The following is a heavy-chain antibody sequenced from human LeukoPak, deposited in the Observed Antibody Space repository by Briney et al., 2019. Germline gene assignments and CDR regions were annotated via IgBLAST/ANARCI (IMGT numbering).Heavy chain of an antibody. CDR2: VYYSGST. Sequence: KPSETLSLTCSVSGVSIISGGSISSYSWTWLRQPPGKGLEWIGYVYYSGSTNYNPSLKSRVTISLDTSKNHFSLKLSSVTAADTAVYYCAAMADSSIWFRIDYWGQGTLVTVSS. CDR3: AAMADSSIWFRIDY. CDR1: GVSIISGGSISSYS. V-gene: IGHV4-61*03. D-gene: IGHD6-13*01. J-gene: IGHJ4*02.